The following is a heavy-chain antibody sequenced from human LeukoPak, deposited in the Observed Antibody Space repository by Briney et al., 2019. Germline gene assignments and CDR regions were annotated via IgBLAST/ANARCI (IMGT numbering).Heavy chain of an antibody. D-gene: IGHD1-26*01. V-gene: IGHV1-18*01. CDR2: ISAYNGNT. CDR1: GYTFTSYG. Sequence: ASVKVSCKASGYTFTSYGISWVRQAPGQGLEWMGWISAYNGNTNYAQKLQGRVTMATDTSTSTAYMELRSLRSDDTAVYYCARDESPAYSGSYFDCWGQGTLVTVS. J-gene: IGHJ4*02. CDR3: ARDESPAYSGSYFDC.